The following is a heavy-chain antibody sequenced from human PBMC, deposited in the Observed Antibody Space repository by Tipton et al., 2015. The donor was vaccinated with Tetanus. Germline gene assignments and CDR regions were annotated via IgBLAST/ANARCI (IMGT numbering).Heavy chain of an antibody. Sequence: TLSLTCTVSGGLITTGGYSWGWIRQPPGGQGLEWLGYIYQTDSTYYNPSVRSRLTLSLQRSKNQVSLKLISVTAADTAVYYCAGVTAQRTELYFEHWGQGTQVTVSS. CDR3: AGVTAQRTELYFEH. CDR1: GGLITTGGYS. CDR2: IYQTDST. J-gene: IGHJ1*01. V-gene: IGHV4-30-2*01. D-gene: IGHD2-8*02.